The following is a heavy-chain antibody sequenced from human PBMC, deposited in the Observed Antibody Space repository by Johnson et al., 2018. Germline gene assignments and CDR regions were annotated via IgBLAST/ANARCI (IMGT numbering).Heavy chain of an antibody. D-gene: IGHD6-13*01. J-gene: IGHJ6*02. V-gene: IGHV3-73*01. Sequence: VQLVESGGGLVQPGGSLKLSCAASGFTFSGSAMHWVRQASGKGLEWVGRIRSKANSYATAYAASVQGRFTISRDDSKNTEYLQMNSLKTEDTAVYYCTRIAEWGAYYYYGMDVWGQGTTVTVSS. CDR3: TRIAEWGAYYYYGMDV. CDR1: GFTFSGSA. CDR2: IRSKANSYAT.